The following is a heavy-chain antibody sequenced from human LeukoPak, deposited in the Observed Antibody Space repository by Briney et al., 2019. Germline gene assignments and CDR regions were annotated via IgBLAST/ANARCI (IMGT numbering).Heavy chain of an antibody. CDR2: IYTRGST. D-gene: IGHD2-15*01. Sequence: SETLSLTCTVSGGSIDNYYWSWIRQPAGKGLEWIGRIYTRGSTNYNPSLKSRVTMSVDTSKNQFSLKLSSVTAADTAVYYCARGRYCSADICSGGDAFDIWGQGTMVSVSS. V-gene: IGHV4-4*07. J-gene: IGHJ3*02. CDR1: GGSIDNYY. CDR3: ARGRYCSADICSGGDAFDI.